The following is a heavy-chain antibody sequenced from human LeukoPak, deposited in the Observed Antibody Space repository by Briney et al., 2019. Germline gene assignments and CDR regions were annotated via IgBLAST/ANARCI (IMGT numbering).Heavy chain of an antibody. CDR3: AKESYGGGPCDY. V-gene: IGHV3-9*01. Sequence: PGGSLRLSCAASGFTFDDYAMHWVRQAPGQGLEWVSGISWNSGSIVYADSVKGRFTISRDNAKNSLYLQMNSLRAEDTALYYCAKESYGGGPCDYWGQGTLVTVSS. D-gene: IGHD4/OR15-4a*01. CDR2: ISWNSGSI. CDR1: GFTFDDYA. J-gene: IGHJ4*02.